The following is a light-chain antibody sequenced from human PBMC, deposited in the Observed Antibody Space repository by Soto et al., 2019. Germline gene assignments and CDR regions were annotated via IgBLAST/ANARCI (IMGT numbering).Light chain of an antibody. V-gene: IGKV1-27*01. CDR2: AAS. CDR3: QNFNSAPLT. Sequence: IQMTQSPSSLSASVGDRVTITCRASQGIRNYLAWYQQKPGKVPKLLIYAASTLQSGVPSRFSGSGSGSDFTLAISSLQPEDVASYYCQNFNSAPLTFGPGTKADIK. J-gene: IGKJ3*01. CDR1: QGIRNY.